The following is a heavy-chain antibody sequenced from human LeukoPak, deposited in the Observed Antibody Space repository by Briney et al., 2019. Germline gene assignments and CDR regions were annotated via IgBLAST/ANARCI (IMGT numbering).Heavy chain of an antibody. Sequence: PGGSLRLSCAASGFTFSSYSMNWVRQAPGKGLEWVAVISYDGSNKYYADSVKGRFTISRDNSKNTLYLQMNSLRAEDTAVYYCARDRDSSGYYYLSYFDYWGQGTLVTVSS. J-gene: IGHJ4*02. CDR1: GFTFSSYS. CDR3: ARDRDSSGYYYLSYFDY. V-gene: IGHV3-30*03. D-gene: IGHD3-22*01. CDR2: ISYDGSNK.